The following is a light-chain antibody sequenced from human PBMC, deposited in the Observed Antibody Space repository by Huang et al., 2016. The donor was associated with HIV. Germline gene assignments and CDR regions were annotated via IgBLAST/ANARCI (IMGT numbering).Light chain of an antibody. J-gene: IGKJ2*01. V-gene: IGKV3-15*01. CDR3: QQYNNWPPFT. CDR1: QSVGNN. Sequence: ETVMTQSPGTLSVSPGERVTLSCRASQSVGNNLAWYQQKPDQPLRLLIYGAATKATDIPARFSGSGSGTDFTLTISSLQSEDFAVYYCQQYNNWPPFTFGQGTKLEI. CDR2: GAA.